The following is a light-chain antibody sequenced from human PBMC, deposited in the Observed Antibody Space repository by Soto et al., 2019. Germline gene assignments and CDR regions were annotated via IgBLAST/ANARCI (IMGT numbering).Light chain of an antibody. CDR3: QQFNSYPST. CDR1: QGISSA. V-gene: IGKV1-13*02. Sequence: AIQLTQSPSSLSASVGDRVTITCRASQGISSALAWYQQKPEKAPKLLIYDASSLESGVPSRFSGSGSGTDFTLTISSLQPEDFATYYCQQFNSYPSTFGQGTRLEIK. CDR2: DAS. J-gene: IGKJ5*01.